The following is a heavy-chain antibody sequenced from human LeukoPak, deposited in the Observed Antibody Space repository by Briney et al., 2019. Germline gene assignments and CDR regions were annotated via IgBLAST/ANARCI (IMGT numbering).Heavy chain of an antibody. Sequence: GGSLRLSCAASGFTVSSNYMSWVRQAPGKGLEWVSVIYSGGSTYYADSVKGRFTISRDNSKNTLYLQMNSLRAEDTAVYYCARVHSSSWSYCSDYWGQGTLVTVSS. D-gene: IGHD6-13*01. V-gene: IGHV3-66*01. CDR1: GFTVSSNY. CDR2: IYSGGST. CDR3: ARVHSSSWSYCSDY. J-gene: IGHJ4*02.